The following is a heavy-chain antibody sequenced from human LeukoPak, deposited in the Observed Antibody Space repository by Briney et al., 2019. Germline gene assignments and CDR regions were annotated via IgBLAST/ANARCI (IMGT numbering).Heavy chain of an antibody. Sequence: GGSLRLSCAASGFTFSNYWMHGGRQTPGKGRGWVSRIYSDGSSLSYADSVRGRVTISRDNARKMLYLQMNSLSAEDTAIYYCARSVGGMDYWGQGTLVTVSS. CDR3: ARSVGGMDY. CDR2: IYSDGSSL. J-gene: IGHJ4*02. D-gene: IGHD1-26*01. V-gene: IGHV3-74*01. CDR1: GFTFSNYW.